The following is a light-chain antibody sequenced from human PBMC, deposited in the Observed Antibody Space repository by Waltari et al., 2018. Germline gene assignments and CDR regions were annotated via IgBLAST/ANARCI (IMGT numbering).Light chain of an antibody. J-gene: IGLJ2*01. CDR2: EVT. V-gene: IGLV2-14*01. CDR1: SSDVGGYNY. Sequence: QSALTQPASVSGSPGQSITISCTGTSSDVGGYNYVSWYQKYPGKAPKLLIYEVTNRPVGISSRFSGSKSGNTASLTISGLQAEDEAHYYCTSYTTHNTAVEVGGGTQLTVL. CDR3: TSYTTHNTAVE.